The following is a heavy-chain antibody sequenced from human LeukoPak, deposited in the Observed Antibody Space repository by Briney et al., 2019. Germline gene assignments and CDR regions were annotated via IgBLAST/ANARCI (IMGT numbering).Heavy chain of an antibody. Sequence: PGGSLRLSCAASRFTFSSYSMNWVRQAPGKGLEWVSSISSSSSYIYYADSVKGRFTISRDNAKNSLYLQMNSLRAEDTAVYYCARDIAAAITYYYYGMDVWGQGTTVTVSS. V-gene: IGHV3-21*01. CDR1: RFTFSSYS. J-gene: IGHJ6*02. D-gene: IGHD6-13*01. CDR3: ARDIAAAITYYYYGMDV. CDR2: ISSSSSYI.